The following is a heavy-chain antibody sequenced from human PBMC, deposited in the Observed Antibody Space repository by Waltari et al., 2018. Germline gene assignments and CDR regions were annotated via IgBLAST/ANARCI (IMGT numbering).Heavy chain of an antibody. Sequence: EVQLVESGGGLIQPGGYLRLSCAASGFVVIRNYMSWVRQAPGRGLEWVSLIYSGCSTYYADSVKGRFTISRDNSKNTLYLQMDSLSVEDTAVYYCARWQQWPVRAFDYWGQGTLVTVSS. J-gene: IGHJ4*02. CDR2: IYSGCST. V-gene: IGHV3-53*01. D-gene: IGHD6-19*01. CDR1: GFVVIRNY. CDR3: ARWQQWPVRAFDY.